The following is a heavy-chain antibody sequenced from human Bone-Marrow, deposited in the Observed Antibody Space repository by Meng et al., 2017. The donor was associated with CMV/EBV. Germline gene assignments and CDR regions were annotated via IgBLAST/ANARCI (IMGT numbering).Heavy chain of an antibody. Sequence: ASVKVSCKASGYTFTSYDINWVRQATGQGLEWMGWMNPNSGNTGYAQKFQGRVTITRNNSISTAYMELSSLRSEDTAVYYCARVRESGSYFPNYWGQGTLVTVSS. D-gene: IGHD1-26*01. CDR1: GYTFTSYD. J-gene: IGHJ4*02. CDR3: ARVRESGSYFPNY. CDR2: MNPNSGNT. V-gene: IGHV1-8*03.